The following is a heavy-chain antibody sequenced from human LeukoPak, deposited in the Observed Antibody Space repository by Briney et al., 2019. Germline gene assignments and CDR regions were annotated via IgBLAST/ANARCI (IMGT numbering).Heavy chain of an antibody. CDR2: ISSSSSTI. V-gene: IGHV3-48*04. D-gene: IGHD3-3*01. CDR3: ARGRITIFGVAAI. J-gene: IGHJ4*02. Sequence: PGGSLRLSCAASGFTFSSYSMNWVRQAPGKGLEWVSYISSSSSTIYYADSVKGRFTISRDNAKNSLYLQMSSLRAEDTAVYYCARGRITIFGVAAIWGQGTLVTVSS. CDR1: GFTFSSYS.